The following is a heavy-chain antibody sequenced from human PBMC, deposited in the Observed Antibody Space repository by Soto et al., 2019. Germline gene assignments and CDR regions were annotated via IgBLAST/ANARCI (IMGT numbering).Heavy chain of an antibody. J-gene: IGHJ1*01. CDR3: AKDSGSYLRTEYFQH. D-gene: IGHD1-26*01. Sequence: QVQLVQSGAEVKKPGSSVKVSCKASGGTFSSYAISWVRQAPGQGLEWMGGIIPIFGTANYAQKFQGRVTITRDTSASTAYMELSSLRSEDTAVYYCAKDSGSYLRTEYFQHWGQGTLVTVSS. CDR2: IIPIFGTA. CDR1: GGTFSSYA. V-gene: IGHV1-69*06.